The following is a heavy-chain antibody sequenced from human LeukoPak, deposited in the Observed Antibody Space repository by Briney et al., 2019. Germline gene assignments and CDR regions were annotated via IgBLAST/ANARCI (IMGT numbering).Heavy chain of an antibody. J-gene: IGHJ6*02. D-gene: IGHD3-10*01. CDR2: IYYTGST. V-gene: IGHV4-59*12. CDR1: GGSISNYY. Sequence: SETLSLTCAVSGGSISNYYWTWIRQPPGKGLEWVGYIYYTGSTNYNPSLKSRVTISVDTSKNQFSLKLNSVTAADTAVYYCARDNYSLGSFWGQGTTVTVSS. CDR3: ARDNYSLGSF.